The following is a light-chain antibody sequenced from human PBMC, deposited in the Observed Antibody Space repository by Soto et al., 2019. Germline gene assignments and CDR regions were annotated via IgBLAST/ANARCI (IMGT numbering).Light chain of an antibody. CDR3: QQNNNWPT. J-gene: IGKJ1*01. CDR1: QSVSSN. Sequence: EILMTQSPSTLSASAGERATLSCRASQSVSSNLAWYQQKPGQAPKLLIYRASTRATGIPAMCSGSGSGTEFTLTSSILHAEDVADYCRQQNNNWPTFGQGTKVDIK. CDR2: RAS. V-gene: IGKV3-15*01.